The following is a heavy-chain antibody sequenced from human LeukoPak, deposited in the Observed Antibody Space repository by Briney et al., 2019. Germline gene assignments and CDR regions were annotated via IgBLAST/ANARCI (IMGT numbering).Heavy chain of an antibody. V-gene: IGHV3-30-3*01. CDR2: ISYDGSNK. D-gene: IGHD5-18*01. Sequence: GGSLRFPCAASGFTFSSYAMHWVRQAPGKGLEWVAVISYDGSNKYYADSVKGRFTISRDNSKNTLHLQMNSLRAEDTAVYYCARDRYSYGCFDYWGQGTLVTVSS. CDR1: GFTFSSYA. J-gene: IGHJ4*02. CDR3: ARDRYSYGCFDY.